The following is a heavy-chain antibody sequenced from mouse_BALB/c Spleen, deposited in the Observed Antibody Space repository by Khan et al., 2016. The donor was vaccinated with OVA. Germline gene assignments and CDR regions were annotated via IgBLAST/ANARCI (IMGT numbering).Heavy chain of an antibody. CDR3: ARRNYFGYTFAY. V-gene: IGHV1-77*01. CDR2: ISPVSFHT. CDR1: FSHSTDYS. D-gene: IGHD1-2*01. J-gene: IGHJ3*01. Sequence: SFNLSFPSSFSHSTDYSIHFFNPITLHYLNFIGEISPVSFHTYYNEKFKGNSTLAADKSSSTAYMQLNSLTSEASAVYCCARRNYFGYTFAYWGQGTLVTVSA.